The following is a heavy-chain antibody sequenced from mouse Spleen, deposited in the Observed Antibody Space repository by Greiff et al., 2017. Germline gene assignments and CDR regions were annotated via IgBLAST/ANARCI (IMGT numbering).Heavy chain of an antibody. V-gene: IGHV1-52*01. CDR2: IDPSDSET. Sequence: VQLQQPGAELVRPGSSVKLSCKASGYTFTIYWMHWVKQRPIQGLEWIGNIDPSDSETHYNQKFKDKATLTVDKSSSTAYMQLSSLTSEDSAVYYCARDDYDGTVFAYWGQGTLVTVSA. D-gene: IGHD2-4*01. CDR1: GYTFTIYW. CDR3: ARDDYDGTVFAY. J-gene: IGHJ3*01.